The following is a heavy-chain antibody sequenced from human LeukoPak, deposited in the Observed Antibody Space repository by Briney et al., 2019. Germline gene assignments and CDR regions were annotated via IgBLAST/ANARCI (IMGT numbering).Heavy chain of an antibody. CDR2: ISSSSSYI. Sequence: GGSLRLSRAASGFTFSSYSMNGVRQAPGKGLEWVSSISSSSSYIYYADSVKGRFTISRDNAKNSLYLQMNSLRAEDTAVYYCARTQYSRPRFEHWGQGTLVTVSS. D-gene: IGHD6-6*01. V-gene: IGHV3-21*01. CDR3: ARTQYSRPRFEH. J-gene: IGHJ4*02. CDR1: GFTFSSYS.